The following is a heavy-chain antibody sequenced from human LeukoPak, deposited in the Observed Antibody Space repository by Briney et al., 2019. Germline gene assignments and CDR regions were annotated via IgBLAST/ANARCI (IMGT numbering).Heavy chain of an antibody. CDR2: ISYTGDT. D-gene: IGHD6-19*01. CDR1: GDSISSYH. Sequence: SETLSLTCIVSGDSISSYHRSWIRQPPGKRLEWIGYISYTGDTNYNPSLKSRVTISADTSKNQLSLKLTSVTAADTAVYYYARDRAVAGPFAYWGQGTLVTVSS. J-gene: IGHJ4*02. V-gene: IGHV4-59*01. CDR3: ARDRAVAGPFAY.